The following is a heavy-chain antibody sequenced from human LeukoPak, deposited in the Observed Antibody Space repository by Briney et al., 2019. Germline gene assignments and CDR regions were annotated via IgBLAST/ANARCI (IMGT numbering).Heavy chain of an antibody. CDR3: ARDVGNDYSNRYFAMDV. J-gene: IGHJ6*02. Sequence: PGGSLRLSCAASGFTFSDYYMSWIRQAPGKGLEWVANIKQDGSEKYYVDSVRGRFTISRDNSESSLYLQMNSLSAEDTAVYYCARDVGNDYSNRYFAMDVWGQGTTVTVSS. CDR2: IKQDGSEK. CDR1: GFTFSDYY. V-gene: IGHV3-7*01. D-gene: IGHD4-11*01.